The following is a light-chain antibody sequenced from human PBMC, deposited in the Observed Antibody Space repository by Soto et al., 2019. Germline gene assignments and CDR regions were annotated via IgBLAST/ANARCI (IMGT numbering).Light chain of an antibody. V-gene: IGKV3-20*01. CDR2: GAS. CDR3: QQYGSSRT. Sequence: EIVLTQSPGTLSLSPGERATLSCRASQSVSSNYLAWYQHKPGQAPRLLIYGASSRATGIPDRFSGSGSGTDFILTISRLEPEDFAVYYCQQYGSSRTFGQGTKVEIK. CDR1: QSVSSNY. J-gene: IGKJ1*01.